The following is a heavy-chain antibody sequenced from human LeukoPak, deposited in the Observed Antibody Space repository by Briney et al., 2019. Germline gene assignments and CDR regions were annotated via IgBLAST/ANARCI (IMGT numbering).Heavy chain of an antibody. V-gene: IGHV3-48*03. CDR3: ARDIGQQLAQGY. CDR2: ISSSGSTI. D-gene: IGHD6-13*01. Sequence: GGALRLSCAASGFTFSSYEMNWVRQAPGKGLEGVSYISSSGSTIYYADSVKGRFTISRDNAKNSLYLQMNSLRAEDTAVYYCARDIGQQLAQGYWGQGTLVTVSS. CDR1: GFTFSSYE. J-gene: IGHJ4*02.